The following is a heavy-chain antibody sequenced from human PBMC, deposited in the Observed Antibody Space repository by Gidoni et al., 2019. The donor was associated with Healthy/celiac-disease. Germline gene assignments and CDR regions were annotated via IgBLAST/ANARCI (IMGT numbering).Heavy chain of an antibody. CDR3: ARDEGMVQGGCFDY. CDR1: GFTFIGYA. D-gene: IGHD3-10*01. Sequence: VESGGGVVQPGMSLRLSCAASGFTFIGYAMHWVRQAPGKGLEWVAGISYDGSNKYYADSVKGRFTISRHNSKNTVYLQMNSLRAEDTDVYYCARDEGMVQGGCFDYWGQGTLVTVSS. CDR2: ISYDGSNK. J-gene: IGHJ4*02. V-gene: IGHV3-30-3*01.